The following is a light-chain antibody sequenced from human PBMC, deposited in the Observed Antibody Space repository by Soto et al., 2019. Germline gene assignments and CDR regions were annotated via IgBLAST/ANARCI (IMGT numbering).Light chain of an antibody. J-gene: IGKJ3*01. Sequence: DIQMTQSPSSLSTSVGDKVTITCRASQSISKYLNWYQQKPGKAPKLLISVASSLQSEVPSRFSGDGSETDYTLSISSLQPEDSATYYCQQSFNTPFSFVTGAKVD. V-gene: IGKV1-39*01. CDR2: VAS. CDR1: QSISKY. CDR3: QQSFNTPFS.